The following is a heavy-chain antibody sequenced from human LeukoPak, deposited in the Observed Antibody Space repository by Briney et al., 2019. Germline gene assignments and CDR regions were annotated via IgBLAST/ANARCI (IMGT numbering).Heavy chain of an antibody. CDR3: ASAGRGYSYRYFDY. CDR2: IYYSGST. Sequence: SSETLSLTCTVSGGSISSYYWSWIRQPPGKGLEWIGYIYYSGSTNYNPSLKSRVTISVDTSKNQFSLKLSSVTAADTAVYYCASAGRGYSYRYFDYWGQGTLVTVSS. D-gene: IGHD5-18*01. V-gene: IGHV4-59*08. J-gene: IGHJ4*02. CDR1: GGSISSYY.